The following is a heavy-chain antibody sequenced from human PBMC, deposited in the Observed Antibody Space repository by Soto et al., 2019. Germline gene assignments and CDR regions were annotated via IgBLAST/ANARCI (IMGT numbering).Heavy chain of an antibody. D-gene: IGHD3-3*01. V-gene: IGHV1-69*18. CDR1: GGTFSSYA. Sequence: QVQLVQSGAEVKKPGSSVKVSCKASGGTFSSYAISWVRQAPGQGLEWLGNIIPIFGTANYAQKFQGRVTITADESTSTAYMELSSLRSEDTAVYYCARTERNDYFWSGYPNYYYYGMDVWGQGTTVTVSS. CDR2: IIPIFGTA. J-gene: IGHJ6*02. CDR3: ARTERNDYFWSGYPNYYYYGMDV.